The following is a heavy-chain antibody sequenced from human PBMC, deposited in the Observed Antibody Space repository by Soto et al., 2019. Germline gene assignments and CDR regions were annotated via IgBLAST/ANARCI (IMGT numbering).Heavy chain of an antibody. CDR1: GFTFSSYG. J-gene: IGHJ3*02. D-gene: IGHD5-12*01. V-gene: IGHV3-30*03. CDR3: AAGYSGYDYAFDI. CDR2: ISYDGSNK. Sequence: GGSLRLSCAASGFTFSSYGMHWVRQAPGKGLEWVAVISYDGSNKYYADSVKGRFTISRDNSKNTLYLQMNSLRAEDTAVYCCAAGYSGYDYAFDIWGQGTMVTV.